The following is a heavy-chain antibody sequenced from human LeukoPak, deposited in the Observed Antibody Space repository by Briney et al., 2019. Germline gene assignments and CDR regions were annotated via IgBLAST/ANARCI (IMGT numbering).Heavy chain of an antibody. Sequence: SETLSLTCAVPGYSISSGNYWGWIRQPPGKGPEWIGSIYHDGSTYYNPSLKSRVTISVDTSKNQFSLKLSSVTAADTAVYYCARAPGNYYMDVWGKGTTVTVSS. CDR2: IYHDGST. CDR3: ARAPGNYYMDV. D-gene: IGHD1-14*01. J-gene: IGHJ6*03. CDR1: GYSISSGNY. V-gene: IGHV4-38-2*01.